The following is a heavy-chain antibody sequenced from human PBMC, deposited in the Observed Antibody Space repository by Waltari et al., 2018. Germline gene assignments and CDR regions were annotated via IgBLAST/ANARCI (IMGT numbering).Heavy chain of an antibody. J-gene: IGHJ6*03. Sequence: EVQLVETGGGLIQPGGSLRLSCAASGFTVSSNYMSWVRQAPGKGLEWVSVIYSGGSTYYADSVKGRFTISRDNSKNTLYLQMNSLRAEDTAVYYCAREVTDYDFWSGLATYYMDVWGKGTTVTVSS. CDR3: AREVTDYDFWSGLATYYMDV. D-gene: IGHD3-3*01. CDR2: IYSGGST. V-gene: IGHV3-53*02. CDR1: GFTVSSNY.